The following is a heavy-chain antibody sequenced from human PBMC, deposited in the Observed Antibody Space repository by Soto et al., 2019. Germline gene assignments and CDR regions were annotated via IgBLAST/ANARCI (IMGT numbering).Heavy chain of an antibody. D-gene: IGHD3-3*01. J-gene: IGHJ6*02. CDR1: GGTFSSYA. CDR2: IIPIFGTA. V-gene: IGHV1-69*06. Sequence: QVQLVQSGAEVKKPGSSVKVSCKASGGTFSSYAISWVRQAPGQGLEWMGGIIPIFGTANYAQKFQGRVTITADKSTSTAYMELSSLRSEDTAVYYCATVSRTYDFWSGSSYGMDVWGQGTTVTVSS. CDR3: ATVSRTYDFWSGSSYGMDV.